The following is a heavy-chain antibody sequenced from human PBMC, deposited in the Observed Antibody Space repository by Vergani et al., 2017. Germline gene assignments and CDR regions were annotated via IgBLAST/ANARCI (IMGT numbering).Heavy chain of an antibody. J-gene: IGHJ6*02. CDR2: FYTGGGT. CDR1: GGSISSGSYY. CDR3: ARDPLYSTTWPFLLLDMDV. V-gene: IGHV4-61*02. Sequence: QVQLQESGPGLVRPSQTLSLTCTVSGGSISSGSYYWSWFRQPAGKGLEWIGRFYTGGGTSYNPSLKSRVTISVDTSNNQFSLQLSSVTAADTADYYCARDPLYSTTWPFLLLDMDVWGQGTTVTVSS. D-gene: IGHD6-13*01.